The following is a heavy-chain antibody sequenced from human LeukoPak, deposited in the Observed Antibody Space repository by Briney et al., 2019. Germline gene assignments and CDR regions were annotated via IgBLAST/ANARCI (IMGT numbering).Heavy chain of an antibody. CDR2: IFHSGST. D-gene: IGHD3-10*01. CDR3: TREGDYYGSGSPGSFDP. Sequence: PSETLSLTCTVSAGSISSYYGSWIRQPPGKGLEWIGYIFHSGSTYYNPSLKNRVTISVDRSKNQFSLKLTSVTAADTAVYYCTREGDYYGSGSPGSFDPWGQGTLVTVSS. J-gene: IGHJ5*02. V-gene: IGHV4-59*12. CDR1: AGSISSYY.